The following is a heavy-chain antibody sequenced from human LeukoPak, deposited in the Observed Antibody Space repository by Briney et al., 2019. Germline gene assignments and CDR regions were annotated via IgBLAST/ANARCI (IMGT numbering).Heavy chain of an antibody. D-gene: IGHD6-19*01. Sequence: ASVKVSCKASGYTFTSSGISWVRQAPGLGLEWMGWISTYTGYSKYAQNLQGRVTMTADTSTSTAYMELSSLRSDDTAMYYCAKNSSGGYSDYWGQGTLVTVSS. CDR1: GYTFTSSG. J-gene: IGHJ4*02. V-gene: IGHV1-18*01. CDR2: ISTYTGYS. CDR3: AKNSSGGYSDY.